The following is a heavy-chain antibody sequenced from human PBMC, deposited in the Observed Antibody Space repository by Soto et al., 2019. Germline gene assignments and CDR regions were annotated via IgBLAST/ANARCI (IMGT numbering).Heavy chain of an antibody. Sequence: GGSMGLSCXASGFTFSSYGMHWVRQAPGKGLEWVAVISYDGSNKYYADSVKGRFTISRDNSKNTLYLQMNSLRAEDTAVYYCAKGNAEFDPWGQGTLVTVSS. V-gene: IGHV3-30*18. CDR1: GFTFSSYG. D-gene: IGHD1-1*01. CDR2: ISYDGSNK. CDR3: AKGNAEFDP. J-gene: IGHJ5*02.